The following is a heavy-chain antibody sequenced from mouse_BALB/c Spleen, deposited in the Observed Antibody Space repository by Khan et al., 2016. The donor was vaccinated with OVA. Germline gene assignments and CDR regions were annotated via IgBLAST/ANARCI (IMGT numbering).Heavy chain of an antibody. J-gene: IGHJ4*01. CDR2: ISSSGST. CDR3: ARDGSRYNYAMDY. V-gene: IGHV3-2*02. D-gene: IGHD2-3*01. CDR1: GYSITSDYA. Sequence: VQLQESGPGLVKPSQSLSLTCTVTGYSITSDYAWNWLRQFPGNKLEWMGYISSSGSTNYNPALKSRISITRDTSKNHFFLQLNSVTTEDTATYYCARDGSRYNYAMDYWGQGTSVTVSS.